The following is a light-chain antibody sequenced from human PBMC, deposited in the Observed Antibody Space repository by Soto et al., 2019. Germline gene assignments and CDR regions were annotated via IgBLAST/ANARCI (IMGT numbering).Light chain of an antibody. CDR1: QSVSDMY. CDR3: QHYGTSAL. Sequence: EIVLTQSPGTLSLSPGERATLSCRASQSVSDMYLAWYQQKPGQAPRLLIYASTRATGIPDRFSGSGSGTDFTLTISRVEPEDFAVYFWQHYGTSALFGPGTKVDIK. CDR2: AS. V-gene: IGKV3-20*01. J-gene: IGKJ3*01.